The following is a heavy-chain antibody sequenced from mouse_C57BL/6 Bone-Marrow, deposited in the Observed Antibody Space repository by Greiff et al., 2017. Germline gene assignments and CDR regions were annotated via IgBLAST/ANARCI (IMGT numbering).Heavy chain of an antibody. CDR1: GYTFTSYG. CDR2: IYPRSGNT. V-gene: IGHV1-81*01. CDR3: ARLKGTTAPYWYFDV. J-gene: IGHJ1*03. D-gene: IGHD1-2*01. Sequence: VQVVESGAELARPGASVKLSCKASGYTFTSYGISWVKQRTGQGLEWIGEIYPRSGNTYYNEKFKGKATLTADKSSSTAYMELRSLTSEDSAVYFCARLKGTTAPYWYFDVWGTGTTVTVSS.